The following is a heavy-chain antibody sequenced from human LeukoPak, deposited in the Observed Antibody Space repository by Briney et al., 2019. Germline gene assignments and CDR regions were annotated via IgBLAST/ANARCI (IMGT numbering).Heavy chain of an antibody. CDR2: INHSGST. V-gene: IGHV4-34*01. Sequence: SETLSLTCAVYGGSFSGYYWSWIRQPPGKGLEWIGEINHSGSTNYNPSLKSRVTISVDTSKNQFSLRLSSVTAADTAVYYCARDLGMTTVTPYNWFDPWGQGTLVTVSS. CDR3: ARDLGMTTVTPYNWFDP. D-gene: IGHD4-17*01. J-gene: IGHJ5*02. CDR1: GGSFSGYY.